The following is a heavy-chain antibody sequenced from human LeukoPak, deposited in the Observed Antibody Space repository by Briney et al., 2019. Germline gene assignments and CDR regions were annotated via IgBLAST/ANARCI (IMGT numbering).Heavy chain of an antibody. CDR3: AKDGYDSSGYRTSFDY. V-gene: IGHV3-23*01. D-gene: IGHD3-22*01. CDR2: ISGSGGST. J-gene: IGHJ4*02. CDR1: GFTFSSYA. Sequence: GGSLRLSCAASGFTFSSYAMSWVRQAPGKGLEWVSAISGSGGSTYYADSVKGRFTISRDNSKNTLYLQMNSLRAEDTAVYYCAKDGYDSSGYRTSFDYWGPGTLATVSS.